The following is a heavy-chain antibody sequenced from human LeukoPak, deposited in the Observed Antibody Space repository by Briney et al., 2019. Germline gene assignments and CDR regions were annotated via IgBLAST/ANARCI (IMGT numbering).Heavy chain of an antibody. Sequence: GESLKISCKGSGYSFTTYWIGWVRQMPGKGLEWMGIVYPGDSDTRYSPSFQGQVTISADKSINTAYLQWSSLKASDTAMYYCARPRVGAREPWFDYWGQGTLVTVSS. CDR2: VYPGDSDT. J-gene: IGHJ4*02. CDR3: ARPRVGAREPWFDY. D-gene: IGHD1-26*01. CDR1: GYSFTTYW. V-gene: IGHV5-51*01.